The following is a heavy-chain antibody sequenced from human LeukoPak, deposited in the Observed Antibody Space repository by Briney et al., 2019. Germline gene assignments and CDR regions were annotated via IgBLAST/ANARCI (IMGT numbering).Heavy chain of an antibody. Sequence: SETLSLTCTVSGDSIRSFYWSWIRQPPGKGLEWIGYIYNTGSTDYNPSLKGRVTISIDTSKKQFSLRLSSVTAADTVVYYCARSFHYGSGSYSYYFDFWGQGTLVTVSS. V-gene: IGHV4-59*08. J-gene: IGHJ4*02. CDR2: IYNTGST. CDR3: ARSFHYGSGSYSYYFDF. CDR1: GDSIRSFY. D-gene: IGHD3-10*01.